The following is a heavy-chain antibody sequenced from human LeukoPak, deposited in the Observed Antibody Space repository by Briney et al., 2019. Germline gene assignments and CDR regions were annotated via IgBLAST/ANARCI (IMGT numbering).Heavy chain of an antibody. Sequence: ASVKVSCKVSGYTLTELSMRWVRQAPGKGLEWMGGFDPEDGETIYAQKFQGRVTMTEDTSTDTAYMELSSLRSEDTAVYYCATDPHIAAAGHDAFDIWGQGTMVTVSS. CDR1: GYTLTELS. CDR2: FDPEDGET. CDR3: ATDPHIAAAGHDAFDI. J-gene: IGHJ3*02. D-gene: IGHD6-13*01. V-gene: IGHV1-24*01.